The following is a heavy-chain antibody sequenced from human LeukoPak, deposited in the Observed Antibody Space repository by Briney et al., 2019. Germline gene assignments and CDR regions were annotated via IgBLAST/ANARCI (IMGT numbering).Heavy chain of an antibody. V-gene: IGHV4-39*07. CDR1: GFTFSSYW. D-gene: IGHD3-3*01. CDR3: ARSSRRHSLRVFGVVTKDQYYFDS. Sequence: GSLRLSCAASGFTFSSYWMSWVRQPPGKGLEWVVSFYYSGSTYYNPSLKSRVTISLDTSKNQFSLKLRSVTAADTAVYYCARSSRRHSLRVFGVVTKDQYYFDSWGQGTLVTVSS. CDR2: FYYSGST. J-gene: IGHJ4*02.